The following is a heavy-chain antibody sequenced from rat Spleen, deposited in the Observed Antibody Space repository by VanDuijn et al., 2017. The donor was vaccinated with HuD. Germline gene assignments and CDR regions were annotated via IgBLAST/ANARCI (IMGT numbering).Heavy chain of an antibody. Sequence: EVQLVESGGGLVQPGGTLKLSCAASGITFSNYAMAWVRQAPTKGLEWVATINFDGSSTYYRDSVRGRFSISRDNAKSTLYLQMDSLRSEDTATYYCATQGELGYFDFWGPGTMVTVSS. CDR1: GITFSNYA. CDR3: ATQGELGYFDF. V-gene: IGHV5-29*01. CDR2: INFDGSST. D-gene: IGHD5-1*01. J-gene: IGHJ1*01.